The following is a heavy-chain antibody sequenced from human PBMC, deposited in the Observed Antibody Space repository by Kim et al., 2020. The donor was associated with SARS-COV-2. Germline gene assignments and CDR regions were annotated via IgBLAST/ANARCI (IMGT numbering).Heavy chain of an antibody. V-gene: IGHV1-24*01. CDR3: ETDAVGATDFDY. J-gene: IGHJ4*02. Sequence: IYAQKFQGRVTMTEETSTDTAYMELSSLRSEDTAVYYCETDAVGATDFDYWGQGTLVTVSS. D-gene: IGHD1-26*01.